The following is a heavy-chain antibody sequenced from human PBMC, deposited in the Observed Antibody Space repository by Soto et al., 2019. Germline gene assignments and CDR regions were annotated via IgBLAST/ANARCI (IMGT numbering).Heavy chain of an antibody. CDR3: VSGYSSSWYSHYYYYGMDV. Sequence: SLRLSCAASGFTFSSYWMSWVRQAPGKGLEWVANIKQDGSEKYYVDSVKGRFTISRDNAKNSLYLQMNSLRAEDTAVYYCVSGYSSSWYSHYYYYGMDVWGQGTTVTVS. J-gene: IGHJ6*02. V-gene: IGHV3-7*02. CDR1: GFTFSSYW. CDR2: IKQDGSEK. D-gene: IGHD6-13*01.